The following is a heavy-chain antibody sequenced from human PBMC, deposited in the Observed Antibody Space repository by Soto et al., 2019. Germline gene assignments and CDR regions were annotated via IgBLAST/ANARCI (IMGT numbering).Heavy chain of an antibody. J-gene: IGHJ4*02. Sequence: SETLSLTCTVSGGFISNGDYYWNWIRQPPGKGLEWIGYIYQSGTTNYNPSLKSRVTISVDTSKNQFSLKLSSVTAADTAVYYCARLYGFSGFDYWGQGTLVTVSS. CDR3: ARLYGFSGFDY. V-gene: IGHV4-61*08. CDR2: IYQSGTT. D-gene: IGHD6-25*01. CDR1: GGFISNGDYY.